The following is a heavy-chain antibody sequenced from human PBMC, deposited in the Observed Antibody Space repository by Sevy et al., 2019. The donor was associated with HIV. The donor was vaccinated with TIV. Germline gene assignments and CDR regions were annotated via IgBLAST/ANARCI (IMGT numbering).Heavy chain of an antibody. Sequence: GGSLRLSCAASGFIFSDYYMSWIRQAPGKGLEWISYLDSSDNTKYYADSVKGRYTISRDNAKNLVYLQMHSLRAEDTAVYYCARDHVMDGDLGAYYYYAMDVWGQGTTVTVSS. CDR2: LDSSDNTK. V-gene: IGHV3-11*01. CDR1: GFIFSDYY. J-gene: IGHJ6*02. D-gene: IGHD4-17*01. CDR3: ARDHVMDGDLGAYYYYAMDV.